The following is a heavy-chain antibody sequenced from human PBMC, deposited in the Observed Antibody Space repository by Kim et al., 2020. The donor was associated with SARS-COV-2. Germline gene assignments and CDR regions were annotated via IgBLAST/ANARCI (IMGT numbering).Heavy chain of an antibody. V-gene: IGHV3-30*01. Sequence: ADAVKGRFTISRDNSKNTLYLQMNSLGAEDTAVYYCARGAVVVVAAPFDYWGQGTLVTVSS. CDR3: ARGAVVVVAAPFDY. D-gene: IGHD2-15*01. J-gene: IGHJ4*02.